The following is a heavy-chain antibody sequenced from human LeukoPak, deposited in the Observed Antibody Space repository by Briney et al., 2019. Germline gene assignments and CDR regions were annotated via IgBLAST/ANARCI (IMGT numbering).Heavy chain of an antibody. J-gene: IGHJ6*02. CDR2: VNSDGSST. D-gene: IGHD3-9*01. CDR3: ARDNLSAMDV. V-gene: IGHV3-74*01. CDR1: GFTVSSYW. Sequence: GRSLRLSCAAPGFTVSSYWMHWVRQAPGKGLLWLSGVNSDGSSTTYAESVKGRFTISRDNAKNTLYLQMNSLRAEDTAVYYCARDNLSAMDVWGQGTTVTVSS.